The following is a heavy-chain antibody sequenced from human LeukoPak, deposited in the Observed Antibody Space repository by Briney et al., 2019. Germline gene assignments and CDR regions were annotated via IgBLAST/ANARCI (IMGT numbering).Heavy chain of an antibody. J-gene: IGHJ4*02. V-gene: IGHV3-49*04. Sequence: PGGSLRLSCTSSGFTFGDYAMGWVRQAPGKGLEWVSFIRGKAYGGTTEYAASVKRRFTISRDNSKNIAYLQMNSLKTEDTAVYYCTRAEMATTSFDSWGQGTPVIVSS. CDR2: IRGKAYGGTT. CDR1: GFTFGDYA. CDR3: TRAEMATTSFDS. D-gene: IGHD5-24*01.